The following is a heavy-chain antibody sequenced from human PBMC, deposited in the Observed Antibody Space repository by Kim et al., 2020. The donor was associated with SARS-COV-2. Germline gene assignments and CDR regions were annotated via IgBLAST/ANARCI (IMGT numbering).Heavy chain of an antibody. D-gene: IGHD3-16*01. J-gene: IGHJ4*02. CDR1: GGSISSYY. CDR3: ASSRWPNWVYFDY. CDR2: IYYSGST. Sequence: SETLSLTCTVSGGSISSYYWSWIRQPPGKGLEWIGYIYYSGSTNYNPSLKSRVTISVDTSKNQFSLKLSSVTAADTAVYYCASSRWPNWVYFDYWGQGTMVTVSS. V-gene: IGHV4-59*08.